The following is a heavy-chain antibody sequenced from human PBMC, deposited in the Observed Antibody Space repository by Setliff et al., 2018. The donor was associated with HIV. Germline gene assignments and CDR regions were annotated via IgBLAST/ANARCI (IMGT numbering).Heavy chain of an antibody. CDR1: GGSISIGGYY. J-gene: IGHJ6*03. CDR3: ARGGGSRAATSSYYYMDV. Sequence: PSETLSLTCTVSGGSISIGGYYWGWIRQHPGKGLEWIGYIYHNGSTYYNPSLKSRVIISVDTSKNQFSLKLSSVTAADTAVYYCARGGGSRAATSSYYYMDVWGKGTTVTVLL. D-gene: IGHD2-15*01. CDR2: IYHNGST. V-gene: IGHV4-31*03.